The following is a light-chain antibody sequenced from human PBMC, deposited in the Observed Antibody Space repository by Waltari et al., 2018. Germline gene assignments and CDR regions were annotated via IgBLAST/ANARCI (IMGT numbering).Light chain of an antibody. CDR2: DDS. V-gene: IGLV3-21*03. J-gene: IGLJ3*02. CDR1: NIGSKS. Sequence: SYVLTQPPSVSVAPGKTARITCGGNNIGSKSVHWYQQKPGQAPVLVVYDDSDRPSWIPERFSGSNARSTATLTISRVEAGDEADYDCQVWDSSSDHWVFGGGTKLTVL. CDR3: QVWDSSSDHWV.